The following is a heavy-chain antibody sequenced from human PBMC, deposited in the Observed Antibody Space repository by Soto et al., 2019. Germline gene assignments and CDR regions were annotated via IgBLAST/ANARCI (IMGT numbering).Heavy chain of an antibody. Sequence: GGSLRLSCAASGFTFNSYGMHWVRQAPGKGLEWVALIWFDGSDKYYADSVKGRFAISRDNSKNTLYLLMSSLRAEDTAVYYCARCVASTSTPESLDYWGQGTPVTVSS. J-gene: IGHJ4*02. CDR3: ARCVASTSTPESLDY. CDR1: GFTFNSYG. V-gene: IGHV3-33*08. D-gene: IGHD1-1*01. CDR2: IWFDGSDK.